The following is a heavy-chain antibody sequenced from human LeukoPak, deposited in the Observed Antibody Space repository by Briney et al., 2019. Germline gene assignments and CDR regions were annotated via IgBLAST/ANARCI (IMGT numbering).Heavy chain of an antibody. D-gene: IGHD3-22*01. CDR1: GYSFTSYW. V-gene: IGHV5-51*01. CDR2: IYPGDCDT. CDR3: ARGDIYYYDSSGAFDI. J-gene: IGHJ3*02. Sequence: GESLKISCKGSGYSFTSYWIGWVRQLPGKGLGWMGIIYPGDCDTRYSPSFQGQGNISADKSISTAYLQWSSLKASDTAMYYCARGDIYYYDSSGAFDIWGQGTMVTVSS.